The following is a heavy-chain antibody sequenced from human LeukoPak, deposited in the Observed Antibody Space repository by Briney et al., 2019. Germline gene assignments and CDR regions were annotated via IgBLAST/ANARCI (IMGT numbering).Heavy chain of an antibody. CDR3: AREYCSSTSCYDDAFDI. CDR2: IYSGGST. Sequence: GGSLRLSCAASGFTLSSYSMNWVRQAPGKGLEWVSVIYSGGSTYYADSVKGRFTISRDNSKNTLYLQMNSLRAEDTAVYYCAREYCSSTSCYDDAFDIWGQGTMVTVSS. D-gene: IGHD2-2*01. V-gene: IGHV3-53*01. J-gene: IGHJ3*02. CDR1: GFTLSSYS.